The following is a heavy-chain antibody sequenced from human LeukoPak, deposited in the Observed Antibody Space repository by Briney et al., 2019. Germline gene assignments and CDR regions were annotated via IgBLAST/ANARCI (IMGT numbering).Heavy chain of an antibody. V-gene: IGHV1-24*01. Sequence: ASVKASCTVSGYTLTELSMHWVRQAPGKGLEWMGGFDPEDGETIYAQKFQGRVTMTEDTSTDTAYMELSSLRSEDTAVYYCATLGVITNYFDYWGQGTLVTVSS. CDR2: FDPEDGET. CDR1: GYTLTELS. J-gene: IGHJ4*02. D-gene: IGHD3-10*01. CDR3: ATLGVITNYFDY.